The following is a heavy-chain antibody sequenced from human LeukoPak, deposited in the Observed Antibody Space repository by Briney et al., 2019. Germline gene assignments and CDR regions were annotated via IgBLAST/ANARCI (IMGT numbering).Heavy chain of an antibody. J-gene: IGHJ4*02. Sequence: SQTLSLTCTVSGGSISSGSYYWSWIRQPAGKGLEWIGRIYTSGSTNYNPSLKSRVTISVDTSKNQFSLKLSSVTAADTAVYYCARVSHLLRVDYWGQGTLVTVSS. V-gene: IGHV4-61*02. CDR3: ARVSHLLRVDY. CDR1: GGSISSGSYY. CDR2: IYTSGST.